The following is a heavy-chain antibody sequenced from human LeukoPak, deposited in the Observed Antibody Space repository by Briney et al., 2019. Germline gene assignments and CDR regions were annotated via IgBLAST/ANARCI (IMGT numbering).Heavy chain of an antibody. D-gene: IGHD6-13*01. V-gene: IGHV1-2*02. Sequence: ASVKVSCKASGYTFSVYYIHWLRQAPGQGLEWLGWINPNNGGTLYSQKFQGGVTMSRDASISAVYMELNRLTTDDTAVYFCARSASEAAAGEDWFDPWGQGTLVTVSS. CDR1: GYTFSVYY. CDR3: ARSASEAAAGEDWFDP. CDR2: INPNNGGT. J-gene: IGHJ5*02.